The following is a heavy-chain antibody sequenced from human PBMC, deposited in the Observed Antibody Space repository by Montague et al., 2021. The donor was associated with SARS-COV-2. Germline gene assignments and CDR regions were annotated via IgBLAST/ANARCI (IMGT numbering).Heavy chain of an antibody. CDR3: ARQENSSGWFKPDAFDI. CDR1: GGSISSSSYY. CDR2: IYYSGST. Sequence: SETLSLTCTASGGSISSSSYYGGWIRQPPGKGLEWIGSIYYSGSTYYNPSLKSRVTISVDTSKNQFSLKPSSVTAADTAVYYCARQENSSGWFKPDAFDIWDQGTMVTVSS. D-gene: IGHD6-19*01. J-gene: IGHJ3*02. V-gene: IGHV4-39*01.